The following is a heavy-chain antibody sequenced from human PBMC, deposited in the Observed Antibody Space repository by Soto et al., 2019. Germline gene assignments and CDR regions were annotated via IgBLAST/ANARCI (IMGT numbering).Heavy chain of an antibody. D-gene: IGHD3-22*01. V-gene: IGHV3-33*01. CDR2: IWYDGSNK. Sequence: PGGSLRLSCAASGFTFSSYGMHWVRQAPGKGLEWVAVIWYDGSNKYYADSVKGRFTISRDNSKNTLYLQMNSLRAEDTAVYYCARGNPSTMIVVVPAEFDYWGQGTLVTVSS. J-gene: IGHJ4*02. CDR1: GFTFSSYG. CDR3: ARGNPSTMIVVVPAEFDY.